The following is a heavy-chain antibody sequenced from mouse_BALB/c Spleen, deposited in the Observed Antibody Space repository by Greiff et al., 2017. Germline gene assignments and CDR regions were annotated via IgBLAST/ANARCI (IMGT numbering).Heavy chain of an antibody. D-gene: IGHD1-2*01. V-gene: IGHV1-53*01. CDR1: GYTFTSYY. Sequence: QVQLKQSGAELVRPGASVTLSCKASGYTFTSYYMYWVKQRPGQGLEWIGEINPSNGGTNFNEKFKSKATLTVDKSSSTAYMQLTSLTSEDSAVYYCTRLRGNAMDYWGQGTSVTVSS. CDR2: INPSNGGT. J-gene: IGHJ4*01. CDR3: TRLRGNAMDY.